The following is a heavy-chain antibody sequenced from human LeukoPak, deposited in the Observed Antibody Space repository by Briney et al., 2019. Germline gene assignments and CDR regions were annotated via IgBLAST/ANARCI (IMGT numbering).Heavy chain of an antibody. D-gene: IGHD3-10*01. CDR1: GCNFNSYW. J-gene: IGHJ4*02. V-gene: IGHV3-7*04. Sequence: GGSVRHFCAASGCNFNSYWMSWVGQAPGKGLEGVANIKQGGSEIYFVDSVKGRFTISRDNAKSSLYLQMNSLRGEDTAVYYCARARYGSGGYFFDFWGQGTLVTVSS. CDR2: IKQGGSEI. CDR3: ARARYGSGGYFFDF.